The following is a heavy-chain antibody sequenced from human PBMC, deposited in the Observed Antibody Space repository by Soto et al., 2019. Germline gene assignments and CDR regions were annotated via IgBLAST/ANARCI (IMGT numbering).Heavy chain of an antibody. CDR2: IYYSGST. CDR3: ARDRLKDEWVYYMDV. CDR1: GGSISSYY. J-gene: IGHJ6*03. D-gene: IGHD2-8*01. Sequence: PSETLSLTCTVSGGSISSYYWSWIRQPPGKGLEWIGYIYYSGSTNYNPSLKSRVTISVDTSKNQFSLKLSSVTAADTAVYYCARDRLKDEWVYYMDVWGKGTTVTVSS. V-gene: IGHV4-59*12.